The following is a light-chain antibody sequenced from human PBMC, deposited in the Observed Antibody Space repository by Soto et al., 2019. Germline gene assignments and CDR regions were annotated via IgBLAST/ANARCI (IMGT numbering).Light chain of an antibody. CDR3: QQYGSSVFT. J-gene: IGKJ3*01. CDR1: QSVSSSY. Sequence: EIVLTQSPGTLSLSPGDRATLSCRASQSVSSSYLSWYQQKPGQAPRLLIYAASSRATGVTDRFSGSGSGTDFTLTISRLEPEDFAVYYCQQYGSSVFTFGPGTKVDIK. CDR2: AAS. V-gene: IGKV3-20*01.